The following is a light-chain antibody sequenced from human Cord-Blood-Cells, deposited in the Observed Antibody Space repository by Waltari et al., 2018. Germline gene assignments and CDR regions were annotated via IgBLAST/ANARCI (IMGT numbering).Light chain of an antibody. CDR2: EGS. CDR1: SSDVGSYNL. V-gene: IGLV2-23*01. Sequence: QSALTPPASVSGSPGQSITISCTGTSSDVGSYNLASWYQQHPGKAPKLMIYEGSKRPSGVSNRFSGSKSGNTASLTISGLQAEDEADYYCCSYAGSSTYVFGTGTKVTVL. J-gene: IGLJ1*01. CDR3: CSYAGSSTYV.